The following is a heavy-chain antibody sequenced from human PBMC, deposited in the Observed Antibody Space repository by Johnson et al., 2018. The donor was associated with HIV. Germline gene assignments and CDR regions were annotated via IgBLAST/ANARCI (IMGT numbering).Heavy chain of an antibody. Sequence: VQLVESGGGLIQLGGSLRLSCAASGFSVSSKYMSWVRQAPGKGLEWVSTVSDGAGNTYYADSVKGRFTVSRDNAKNTLYLQMNSLRAEDTAVYYCAKGNGDYRSDAFDIWGQGTMVTVSS. CDR3: AKGNGDYRSDAFDI. D-gene: IGHD4-17*01. CDR1: GFSVSSKY. CDR2: SDGAGNT. J-gene: IGHJ3*02. V-gene: IGHV3-53*01.